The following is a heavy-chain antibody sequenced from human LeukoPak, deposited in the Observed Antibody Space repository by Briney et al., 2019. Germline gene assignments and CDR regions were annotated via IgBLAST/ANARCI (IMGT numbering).Heavy chain of an antibody. V-gene: IGHV3-48*01. J-gene: IGHJ4*02. Sequence: GGSLRLSCAASGFTFSSYSMNWVCQAPGKGLEWVSYISSSSSTIYYADSVKGRFTISRDNAKNSLYLQMNSLRAEDTAVYYCARERSTMVRGVIINYFDYWGQGTLVTVSS. CDR2: ISSSSSTI. CDR1: GFTFSSYS. D-gene: IGHD3-10*01. CDR3: ARERSTMVRGVIINYFDY.